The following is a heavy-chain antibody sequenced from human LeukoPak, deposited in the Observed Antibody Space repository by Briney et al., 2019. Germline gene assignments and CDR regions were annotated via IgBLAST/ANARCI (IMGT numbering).Heavy chain of an antibody. V-gene: IGHV4-61*02. CDR1: GGSISSGSYY. CDR2: IYTSGST. CDR3: AGGSYPDWFDP. D-gene: IGHD1-26*01. J-gene: IGHJ5*02. Sequence: SQTLSLTCTVSGGSISSGSYYWSWIQQPAGKGLEWIGRIYTSGSTNYNPSLKSRVTISVDTSKNQFSLKLSSVTAADTAVYYCAGGSYPDWFDPWGQGTLVTVSS.